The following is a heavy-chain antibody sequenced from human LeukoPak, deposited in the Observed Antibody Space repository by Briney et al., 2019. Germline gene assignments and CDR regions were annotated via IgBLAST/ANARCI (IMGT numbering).Heavy chain of an antibody. CDR3: ARVYGSESYYNYYYYYGMDV. V-gene: IGHV3-11*03. CDR2: ISSSSSYT. D-gene: IGHD3-10*01. J-gene: IGHJ6*02. CDR1: GFTFSDYY. Sequence: PGGSLRLSCAASGFTFSDYYMSWIRQAPGKGLEWVSYISSSSSYTNYADSVKGRFTISRDNAKNSLYLQMNSLRAEDTAVYYCARVYGSESYYNYYYYYGMDVWGQGTTVTVSS.